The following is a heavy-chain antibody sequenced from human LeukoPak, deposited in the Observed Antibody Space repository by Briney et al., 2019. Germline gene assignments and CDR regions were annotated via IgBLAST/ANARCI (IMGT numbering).Heavy chain of an antibody. V-gene: IGHV3-30*02. Sequence: GGSLRLSCAASGFTFSSYGMHWVRQAPGKGLEWVAFIRYDGSNKYYADSVKGRFTISRDNSKNTLYLQMNSLRAEDTAVYYCAKAKWAYYDSSGYAFDIWGQGTMVTVPS. J-gene: IGHJ3*02. D-gene: IGHD3-22*01. CDR2: IRYDGSNK. CDR1: GFTFSSYG. CDR3: AKAKWAYYDSSGYAFDI.